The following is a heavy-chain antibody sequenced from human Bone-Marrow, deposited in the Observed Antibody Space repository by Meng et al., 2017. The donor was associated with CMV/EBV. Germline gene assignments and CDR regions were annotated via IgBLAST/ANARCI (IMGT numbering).Heavy chain of an antibody. D-gene: IGHD3-10*01. CDR3: AKDRGVTHFDY. V-gene: IGHV3-23*01. J-gene: IGHJ4*02. CDR1: GFTFSNAW. CDR2: ISGSGGST. Sequence: GESLKISCAASGFTFSNAWMSWVRQAPGKGLEWVSAISGSGGSTYYADSVKGRFTISRDNSKNTLYLQMNSLRAEDTAVYYCAKDRGVTHFDYWGQGTLVTISS.